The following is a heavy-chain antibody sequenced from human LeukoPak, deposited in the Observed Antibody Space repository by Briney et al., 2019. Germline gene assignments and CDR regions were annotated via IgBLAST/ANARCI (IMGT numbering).Heavy chain of an antibody. CDR1: GFTFSSYS. D-gene: IGHD6-13*01. V-gene: IGHV3-21*01. J-gene: IGHJ4*02. CDR3: ARDLAAAHFDY. CDR2: ISSSSSYI. Sequence: GGPLRLSCAASGFTFSSYSMNWVRQAPGKGLEWVSSISSSSSYIYYADSVKGRFTISRDNAKNSLYLQMNSLRAEDTAVYYCARDLAAAHFDYWGQGTLVTVSS.